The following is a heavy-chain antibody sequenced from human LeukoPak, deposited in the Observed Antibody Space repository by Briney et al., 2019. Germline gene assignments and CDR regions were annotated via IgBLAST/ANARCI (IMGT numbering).Heavy chain of an antibody. V-gene: IGHV1-46*01. CDR3: AKGDIDH. CDR2: VNPSDNST. Sequence: QWLESIGVVNPSDNSTTYAQKFQGRLTMTRDRSTSTVYMELSSLRSDDTAVYYCAKGDIDHWGQGTLVTVSS. J-gene: IGHJ4*02.